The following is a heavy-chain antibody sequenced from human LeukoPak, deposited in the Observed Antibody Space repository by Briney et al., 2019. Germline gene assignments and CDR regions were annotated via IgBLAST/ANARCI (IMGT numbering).Heavy chain of an antibody. CDR1: GGSISGYY. CDR2: IYYTGNT. V-gene: IGHV4-59*01. CDR3: ARKLVGAKYGMEV. J-gene: IGHJ6*02. D-gene: IGHD1-26*01. Sequence: PSETLSLTCTVSGGSISGYYWNWIRQPPGKGLEWIGYIYYTGNTNYNPALKSRVTMAVDTSQNQFSLKMHSVTAADTAVYYCARKLVGAKYGMEVWGPGTTVTVSS.